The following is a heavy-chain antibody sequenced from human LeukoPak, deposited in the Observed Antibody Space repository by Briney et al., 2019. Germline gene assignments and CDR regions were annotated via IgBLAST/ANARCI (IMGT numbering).Heavy chain of an antibody. Sequence: GGSLRLSCAASGFTFSNYWMHWVRQAPGKGLVWVSRINTDGSSTTYADSVKGRFTISRDNAKSTLYLQMNSLRAEDTAVYYCVREYYDFWSGPGSWGQGTLVTVSS. D-gene: IGHD3-3*01. CDR2: INTDGSST. CDR3: VREYYDFWSGPGS. CDR1: GFTFSNYW. V-gene: IGHV3-74*01. J-gene: IGHJ4*02.